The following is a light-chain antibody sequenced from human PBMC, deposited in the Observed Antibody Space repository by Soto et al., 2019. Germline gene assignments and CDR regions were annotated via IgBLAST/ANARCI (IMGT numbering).Light chain of an antibody. V-gene: IGKV3-15*01. Sequence: EIVMPQSPATLSVSPGERATLSCRASQSVSSNLAWYQQKPGQAPRLLIYGASTSATGIPARFSGSRSGTEFTLTISSLQSEEFAVYYGQQYKTCPPTFGQGTRLEIK. CDR3: QQYKTCPPT. J-gene: IGKJ5*01. CDR2: GAS. CDR1: QSVSSN.